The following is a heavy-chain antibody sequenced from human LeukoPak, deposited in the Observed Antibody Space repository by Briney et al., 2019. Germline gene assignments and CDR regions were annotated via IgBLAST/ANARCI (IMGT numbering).Heavy chain of an antibody. CDR2: ISYDGSNK. Sequence: PGGSLRLSCAASGFTFSNYGMHWVRQAPGKGLEWVAVISYDGSNKYYADSVKGRFTISRDNSKNTLYLQMNSLRAEDTAVYYCANNAIEYQLLYVDYWGQGTLVTVSS. CDR1: GFTFSNYG. D-gene: IGHD2-2*01. J-gene: IGHJ4*02. V-gene: IGHV3-30*18. CDR3: ANNAIEYQLLYVDY.